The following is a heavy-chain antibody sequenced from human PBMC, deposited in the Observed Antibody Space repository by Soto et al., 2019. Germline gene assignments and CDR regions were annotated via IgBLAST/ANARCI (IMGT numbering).Heavy chain of an antibody. D-gene: IGHD2-2*01. CDR2: ISGSGGST. CDR1: GFTFSSYA. V-gene: IGHV3-23*01. Sequence: GGSLRLSCAASGFTFSSYAMSWVRQAPGKGLEWVSAISGSGGSTYYADSVKGRFTISRDNFKNTLYLQMNSLRAEDTAVYYCAKDRRYCSSTSCYGDAFDIWGQGTMFTVPS. J-gene: IGHJ3*02. CDR3: AKDRRYCSSTSCYGDAFDI.